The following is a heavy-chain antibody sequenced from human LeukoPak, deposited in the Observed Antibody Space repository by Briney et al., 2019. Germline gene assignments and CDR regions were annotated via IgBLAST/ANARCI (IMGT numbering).Heavy chain of an antibody. Sequence: PGGSLRLSCAASGFTFSSYGMHWVRQAPGKGLEWVAVISYDGSNKYYADSVKGRFTISRDNSKNTLYLQMNSLRAEDTAVYYCAKVHDSGAFDIWGQGTMVTVSS. V-gene: IGHV3-30*18. J-gene: IGHJ3*02. D-gene: IGHD4-17*01. CDR3: AKVHDSGAFDI. CDR1: GFTFSSYG. CDR2: ISYDGSNK.